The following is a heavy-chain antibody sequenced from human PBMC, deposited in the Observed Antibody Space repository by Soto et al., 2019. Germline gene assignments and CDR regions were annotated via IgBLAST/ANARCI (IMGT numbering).Heavy chain of an antibody. V-gene: IGHV4-30-2*01. J-gene: IGHJ5*02. Sequence: PSETLSLTCAVSGGSVSSVDYSWSWIRQPPGKGLEWIGYIYHSGSTYYSPSLKSRLTMSIDRSKNQFSLILSSVTAADTAVYLCARSKWNDHWFDPWGQGTLVTVSS. CDR3: ARSKWNDHWFDP. CDR1: GGSVSSVDYS. CDR2: IYHSGST. D-gene: IGHD1-20*01.